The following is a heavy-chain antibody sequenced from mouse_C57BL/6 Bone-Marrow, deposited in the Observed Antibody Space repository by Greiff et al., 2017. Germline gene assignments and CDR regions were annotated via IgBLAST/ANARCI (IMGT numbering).Heavy chain of an antibody. CDR2: IYPRSGNT. CDR1: GYTFTSYG. Sequence: VQLKESGAELARPGASVKLSCKASGYTFTSYGISWVKQRTGQGLEWIGEIYPRSGNTYYNEKFKGKATLTADKSSSTAYMELRSLTSEDSAVYFCARDGNYVYYAMDYWGQGTSVTVSS. J-gene: IGHJ4*01. V-gene: IGHV1-81*01. D-gene: IGHD2-1*01. CDR3: ARDGNYVYYAMDY.